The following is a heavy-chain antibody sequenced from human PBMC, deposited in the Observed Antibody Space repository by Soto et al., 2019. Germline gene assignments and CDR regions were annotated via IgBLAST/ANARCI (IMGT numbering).Heavy chain of an antibody. V-gene: IGHV1-18*01. D-gene: IGHD6-13*01. CDR3: ARDLAAAGPFDY. J-gene: IGHJ4*02. Sequence: QVQLVQSGAEVKKPGASVKVSCKTSGYTFTSYAISWVRQAPGQGLEWMGWISAYNGNTHYAHKLQGRVTMTTDTSTSTAYMELRSLRSDDTAVYYCARDLAAAGPFDYWGQGTLVTVSS. CDR1: GYTFTSYA. CDR2: ISAYNGNT.